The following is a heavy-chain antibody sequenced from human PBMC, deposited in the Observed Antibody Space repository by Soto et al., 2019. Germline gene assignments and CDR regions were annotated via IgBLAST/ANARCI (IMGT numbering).Heavy chain of an antibody. CDR1: GFSFSLAW. V-gene: IGHV3-15*07. D-gene: IGHD3-16*01. Sequence: GGSLRLSCAASGFSFSLAWMHWVRQAPGKGLEWVGRIKPNGNGGTTDYAAPMKGRFIISRDDSINTLYLQVNSLKTEDTAVYYCALLWGTSYSDYWGQGSLVTVSS. CDR3: ALLWGTSYSDY. J-gene: IGHJ4*02. CDR2: IKPNGNGGTT.